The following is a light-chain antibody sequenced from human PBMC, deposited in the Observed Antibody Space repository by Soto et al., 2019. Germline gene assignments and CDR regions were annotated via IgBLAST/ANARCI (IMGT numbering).Light chain of an antibody. J-gene: IGKJ2*01. V-gene: IGKV3-11*01. Sequence: EIVLTQSPATLSLSPGETATLSCRASQSVGGFLAWYQQKSGQPPRLLIYDTSKRATGIPARFSGSGSGTDFTLTISSLEPEDFAIYHCQHRSNWPPMYTFGQGTKLEIK. CDR2: DTS. CDR1: QSVGGF. CDR3: QHRSNWPPMYT.